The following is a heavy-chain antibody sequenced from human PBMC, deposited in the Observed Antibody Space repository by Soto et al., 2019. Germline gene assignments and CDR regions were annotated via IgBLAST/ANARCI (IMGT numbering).Heavy chain of an antibody. CDR2: ISGSGGST. D-gene: IGHD3-22*01. Sequence: PGGSLRLSCAASGFTFSSYAMSWVRQAPGKGLEWVSAISGSGGSTYYADSVKGRFTISRDNSKNTLYLQMNSLRAEDTAVYYCAKSARVLLYYYDSSGYLVYWGQGTLVT. V-gene: IGHV3-23*01. CDR1: GFTFSSYA. J-gene: IGHJ4*02. CDR3: AKSARVLLYYYDSSGYLVY.